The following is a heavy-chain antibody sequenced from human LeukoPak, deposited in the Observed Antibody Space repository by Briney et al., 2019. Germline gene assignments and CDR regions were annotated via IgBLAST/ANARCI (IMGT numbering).Heavy chain of an antibody. D-gene: IGHD1-1*01. CDR3: AKYIRDSGTYNFDY. CDR2: VYYSGST. V-gene: IGHV4-59*01. J-gene: IGHJ4*02. Sequence: ASETLSLTCTVSGGSISPYYWSWIRQPPGKGLEWIGYVYYSGSTNYNPSLKSRVTISVDTSKNQFSLKLGSVTAADTAVYYCAKYIRDSGTYNFDYWGQGTLVTVSP. CDR1: GGSISPYY.